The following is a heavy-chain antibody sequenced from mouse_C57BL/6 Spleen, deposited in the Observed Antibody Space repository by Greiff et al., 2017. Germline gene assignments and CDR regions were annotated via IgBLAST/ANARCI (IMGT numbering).Heavy chain of an antibody. V-gene: IGHV1-80*01. CDR1: GYAFSSYW. D-gene: IGHD2-3*01. CDR3: ARNDGYGYYAMDY. CDR2: IYPGDGDT. Sequence: VMLVESGAELVKPGASVKISCKASGYAFSSYWMNWVKQRPGKGLEWIGQIYPGDGDTNYNGKFKGKATLTADKSSSTAYMQLSSLTSEDSAVYFCARNDGYGYYAMDYWGQGTSVTVSS. J-gene: IGHJ4*01.